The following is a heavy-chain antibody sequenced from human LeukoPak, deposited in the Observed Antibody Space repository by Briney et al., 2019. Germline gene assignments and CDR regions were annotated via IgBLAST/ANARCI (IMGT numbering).Heavy chain of an antibody. CDR2: ITNGGSTI. CDR1: GFIFSSDT. V-gene: IGHV3-48*04. CDR3: ARSIGLTGGGVDV. J-gene: IGHJ6*02. Sequence: GGSLRLSCAASGFIFSSDTMHWVRQAPGKRLEWVSYITNGGSTIHHADSVKGRFTISRDNAKKTLYLQMNSLRAEDTAVYYCARSIGLTGGGVDVWGQGTTVTVSS. D-gene: IGHD3-9*01.